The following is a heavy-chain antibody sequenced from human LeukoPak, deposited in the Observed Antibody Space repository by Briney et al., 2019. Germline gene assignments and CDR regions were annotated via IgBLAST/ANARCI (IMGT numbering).Heavy chain of an antibody. CDR3: ARHSGWFDP. CDR1: GGSISSSSYY. V-gene: IGHV4-39*01. CDR2: IYYSGST. D-gene: IGHD6-25*01. J-gene: IGHJ5*02. Sequence: SETLSLTCTVSGGSISSSSYYWGWIRQPPGKGLEWIGSIYYSGSTYYNPSLKSRVTISVDTSKNQFSLKLSSVTAADTAVYYCARHSGWFDPWGQGTLVTVSS.